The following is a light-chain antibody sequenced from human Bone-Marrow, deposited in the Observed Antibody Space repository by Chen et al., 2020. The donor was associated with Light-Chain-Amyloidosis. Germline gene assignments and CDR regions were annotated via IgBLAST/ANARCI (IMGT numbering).Light chain of an antibody. CDR1: DLPTKY. Sequence: SYELTQPPSVSVSPGQTARITCSGDDLPTKYAYWYQQKPGQAPVLVIHRDTERPSGIPERFPGTRSGTTATLTIRGVQAKGEADYHGSSANNRGNYEVIFGGGTKLTVL. V-gene: IGLV3-25*03. J-gene: IGLJ2*01. CDR2: RDT. CDR3: SSANNRGNYEVI.